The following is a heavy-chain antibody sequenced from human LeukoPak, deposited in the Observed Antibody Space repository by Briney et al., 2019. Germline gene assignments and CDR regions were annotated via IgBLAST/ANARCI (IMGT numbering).Heavy chain of an antibody. J-gene: IGHJ4*02. CDR2: INHSGST. V-gene: IGHV4-34*01. Sequence: PSETLSLTCAVYGRSFSGYYWSWIRQPPGEGLEWIGEINHSGSTNYNPSLKSRVTISVDTSKNQFSLKLSSVTAADTAVYYCARAVRDYVWGSYRSLDYWGQGTLVTVSS. CDR3: ARAVRDYVWGSYRSLDY. D-gene: IGHD3-16*02. CDR1: GRSFSGYY.